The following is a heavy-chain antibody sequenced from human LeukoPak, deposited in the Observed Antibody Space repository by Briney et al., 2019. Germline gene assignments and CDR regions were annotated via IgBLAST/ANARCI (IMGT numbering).Heavy chain of an antibody. CDR1: GYSFTSYG. CDR2: IGGYTGHT. J-gene: IGHJ5*02. V-gene: IGHV1-18*01. Sequence: EASVKVSCKTSGYSFTSYGVTWVRQAPGQGLEWMGWIGGYTGHTNYVQKFQGRVTMTTDTSTSTAYMELRSLTSDDTAVNYCARDGSCRGGSCAMDGWFDPWGQGTLVTVSS. CDR3: ARDGSCRGGSCAMDGWFDP. D-gene: IGHD2-15*01.